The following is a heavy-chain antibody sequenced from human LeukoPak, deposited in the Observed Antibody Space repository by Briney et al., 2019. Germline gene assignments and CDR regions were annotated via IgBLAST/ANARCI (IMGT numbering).Heavy chain of an antibody. D-gene: IGHD1-7*01. CDR2: IKQDGSEK. CDR3: ARWEIRGTAHQLDY. Sequence: GGSLRLSCAASGFTFSSYWMSWVRQAPGKGLEWVANIKQDGSEKYYVDSVRGRFTISRDNAKNSMHLQMNSLRAEDTAVYYCARWEIRGTAHQLDYWGQGTLVTVSS. J-gene: IGHJ4*02. V-gene: IGHV3-7*01. CDR1: GFTFSSYW.